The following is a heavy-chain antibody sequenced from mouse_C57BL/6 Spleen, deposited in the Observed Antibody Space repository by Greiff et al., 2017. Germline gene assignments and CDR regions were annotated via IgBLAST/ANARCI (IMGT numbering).Heavy chain of an antibody. CDR1: GFSLTSYA. Sequence: VQVVESGPGLVAPSQSLSITCTVSGFSLTSYAISWVRQPPGKGLEWLGVIWTGGGTNYNSALKSRLSISKDNSKSQVFLKMNSLQTDDTARYYCAKIYYDYDEDWYFDVWGTGTTVTVSS. D-gene: IGHD2-4*01. J-gene: IGHJ1*03. V-gene: IGHV2-9-1*01. CDR2: IWTGGGT. CDR3: AKIYYDYDEDWYFDV.